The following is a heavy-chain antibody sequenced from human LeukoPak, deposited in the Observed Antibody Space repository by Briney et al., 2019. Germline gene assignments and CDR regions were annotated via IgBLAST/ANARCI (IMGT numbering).Heavy chain of an antibody. CDR3: ARVRGGSYEDY. D-gene: IGHD1-26*01. CDR2: IYHSGST. V-gene: IGHV4-38-2*01. J-gene: IGHJ4*02. CDR1: GYSISSGYY. Sequence: SETLSLTCAVSGYSISSGYYWGWIRQPPGKGLEWIGSIYHSGSTYYNPSLKSRVTISVDTPKNQFSLKLSSVTAADTAVYYCARVRGGSYEDYWGQGTLVTVSS.